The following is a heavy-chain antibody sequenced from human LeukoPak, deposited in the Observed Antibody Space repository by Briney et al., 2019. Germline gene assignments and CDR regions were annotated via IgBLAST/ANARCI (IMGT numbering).Heavy chain of an antibody. J-gene: IGHJ3*02. V-gene: IGHV3-64*01. CDR3: ARDSSGWYGDAFDI. CDR1: GFTFSNYA. Sequence: GGYLRLSCAASGFTFSNYAMHWVRQAPGKGLEYVSGISSNGGSTYNANSVKGRFIISRDNSKNTLYLQMDSLRAEDMAVYYCARDSSGWYGDAFDIWGQGTMVTVSS. CDR2: ISSNGGST. D-gene: IGHD6-19*01.